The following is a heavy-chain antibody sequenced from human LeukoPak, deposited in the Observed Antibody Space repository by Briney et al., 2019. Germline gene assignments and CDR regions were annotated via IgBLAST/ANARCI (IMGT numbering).Heavy chain of an antibody. V-gene: IGHV4-59*01. D-gene: IGHD3-3*01. J-gene: IGHJ5*02. CDR2: IYYSGRT. Sequence: SETLSLTCTVSGGSISRYYWSWIRQPPGKGLEWIGYIYYSGRTNYNPSLRSRVTISADTSKNQFSLKLSSVTAADTAVYYCARAGIYDFWSGYNWFDPWGQGTLVTVSS. CDR3: ARAGIYDFWSGYNWFDP. CDR1: GGSISRYY.